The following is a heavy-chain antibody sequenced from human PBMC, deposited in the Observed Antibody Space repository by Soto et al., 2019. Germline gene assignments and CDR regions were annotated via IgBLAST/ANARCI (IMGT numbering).Heavy chain of an antibody. J-gene: IGHJ4*02. CDR3: AKGGLLPRANRWF. CDR2: ISGSGVDT. D-gene: IGHD2-2*01. V-gene: IGHV3-23*01. CDR1: GFTFRNYP. Sequence: GGSLRLSCAASGFTFRNYPMTWVRQAPGKGLDWVSTISGSGVDTYYPDSVKGRVTISRDNSKNTLYLQINSLRAEDTAVYYCAKGGLLPRANRWFWGQGTLVTVSS.